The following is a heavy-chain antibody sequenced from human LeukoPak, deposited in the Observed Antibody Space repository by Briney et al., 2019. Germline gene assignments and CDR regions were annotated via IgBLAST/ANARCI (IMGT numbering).Heavy chain of an antibody. D-gene: IGHD3-22*01. CDR1: GFTFSSYG. CDR3: AKTNGYYSD. Sequence: GGSLRLSCAASGFTFSSYGMNWVRQAPGKGLEWVSGISGSGGTTYYADSVKGRFTISRDNSKNSLSLQVCSLRAEDTAVYYCAKTNGYYSDWGQGTLVTVSS. V-gene: IGHV3-23*01. CDR2: ISGSGGTT. J-gene: IGHJ4*02.